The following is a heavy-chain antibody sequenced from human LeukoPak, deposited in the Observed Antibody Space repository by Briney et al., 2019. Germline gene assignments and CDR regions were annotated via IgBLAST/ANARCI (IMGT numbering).Heavy chain of an antibody. V-gene: IGHV1-18*01. Sequence: GASVKVSCKASGGTFSSYAISWVRQAPGQGLEWMGWISAYNGNTNYAQKLQGRVTMTTDTSTSTAYMELRSLRSDDTAVYYCARDRESGYDPDYWGQGTLVTVSS. CDR3: ARDRESGYDPDY. J-gene: IGHJ4*02. CDR2: ISAYNGNT. D-gene: IGHD5-12*01. CDR1: GGTFSSYA.